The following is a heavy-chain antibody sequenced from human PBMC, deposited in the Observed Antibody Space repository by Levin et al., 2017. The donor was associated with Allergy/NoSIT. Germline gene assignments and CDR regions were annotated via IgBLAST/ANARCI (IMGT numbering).Heavy chain of an antibody. D-gene: IGHD2-15*01. J-gene: IGHJ4*02. CDR1: GGSFSGYY. CDR3: ARRYPRVAASHQQKYSHFDY. Sequence: SQTLSLTCAVYGGSFSGYYWSWIRQPPGKGLEWIGEINHSGSTNYNPSLKSRVTISVDTSKNQFSLKLSSVTAADTAVYYCARRYPRVAASHQQKYSHFDYWGQGTLVTVSS. CDR2: INHSGST. V-gene: IGHV4-34*01.